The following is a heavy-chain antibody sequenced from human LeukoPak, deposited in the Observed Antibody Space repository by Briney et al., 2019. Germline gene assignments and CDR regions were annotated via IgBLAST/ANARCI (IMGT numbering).Heavy chain of an antibody. Sequence: SGTLSLTCAVSGGSISSNNWWGWVRQPPGKGLEWIGEIYHSGSPNYNPSLKSRVTISVDKSRNHFSLNLSSVTAADTAVHYCARVNINNWHSCDYWGQGTLVTVSS. CDR3: ARVNINNWHSCDY. V-gene: IGHV4-4*02. D-gene: IGHD1-1*01. CDR1: GGSISSNNW. J-gene: IGHJ4*02. CDR2: IYHSGSP.